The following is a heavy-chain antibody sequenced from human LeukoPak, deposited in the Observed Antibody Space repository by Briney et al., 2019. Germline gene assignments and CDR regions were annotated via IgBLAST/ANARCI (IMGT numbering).Heavy chain of an antibody. D-gene: IGHD3-22*01. V-gene: IGHV3-53*01. CDR3: ARTSSGYSDFDY. Sequence: GGSLRLSCAASGFTVSSNYISWVRQAPGKGLEWVSVIYSGGSTYYADSVKGRFTISRDNSKNTLYLQMNSLRAEDTAVYYCARTSSGYSDFDYWGQGTLVTVSS. CDR2: IYSGGST. CDR1: GFTVSSNY. J-gene: IGHJ4*02.